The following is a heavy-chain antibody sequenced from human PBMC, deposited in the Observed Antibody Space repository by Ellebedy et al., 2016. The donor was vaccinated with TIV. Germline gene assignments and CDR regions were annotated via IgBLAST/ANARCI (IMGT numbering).Heavy chain of an antibody. D-gene: IGHD6-6*01. J-gene: IGHJ6*02. V-gene: IGHV1-69*13. Sequence: ASVKVSCXASGGTFSSYAISWVRQAPGQGLEWMGGIIPIFGTANYAQKFQGRVTITADESTSTAYMELSSLRSEDTAVYYCARGSDSSSFIRLGLTLRYGMDVWGQGTTVTVSS. CDR2: IIPIFGTA. CDR3: ARGSDSSSFIRLGLTLRYGMDV. CDR1: GGTFSSYA.